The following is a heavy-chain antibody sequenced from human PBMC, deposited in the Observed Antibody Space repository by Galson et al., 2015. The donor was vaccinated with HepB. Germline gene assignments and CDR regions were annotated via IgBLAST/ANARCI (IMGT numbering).Heavy chain of an antibody. CDR2: VSPSGDP. Sequence: SLRLSCAASKFTFSIYDMHWVRQVTGKGLEWVSAVSPSGDPYYADSVKGRFTISREDAKNSVYLQMNNLRAEDTALYYCAREIRTPTGVGDGMDVWGQGTTVTVSS. V-gene: IGHV3-13*05. J-gene: IGHJ6*02. D-gene: IGHD2-8*01. CDR1: KFTFSIYD. CDR3: AREIRTPTGVGDGMDV.